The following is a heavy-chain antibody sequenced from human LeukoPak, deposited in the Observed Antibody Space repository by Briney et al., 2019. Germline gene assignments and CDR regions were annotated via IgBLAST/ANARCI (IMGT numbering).Heavy chain of an antibody. J-gene: IGHJ4*02. CDR2: IHPNGGNK. CDR1: GFTLDDYG. D-gene: IGHD3-10*01. CDR3: ARGAFGSPYGSGSYYEPSHFDY. Sequence: PGGSLRLSCAASGFTLDDYGMSWVRQAPGKGLEWVSGIHPNGGNKGYADSVKGRFTISRDNAKNSLYLQMNSLRAEDTALYYCARGAFGSPYGSGSYYEPSHFDYWGQGTLVTVSS. V-gene: IGHV3-20*04.